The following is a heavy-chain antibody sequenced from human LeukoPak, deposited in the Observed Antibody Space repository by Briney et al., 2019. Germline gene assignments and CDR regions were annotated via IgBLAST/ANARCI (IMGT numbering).Heavy chain of an antibody. CDR1: GFTFSSYS. J-gene: IGHJ4*02. CDR3: ARDLHCSGGSCYSGLHY. V-gene: IGHV3-21*01. Sequence: GGSLRLSCAASGFTFSSYSMNWVRQVPGKGLEWVSCITSSSRYIYYADSVKGRFTISRDNSKNTLYLQMNSLRPEDTAVYYCARDLHCSGGSCYSGLHYWGQGTLVTVSS. D-gene: IGHD2-15*01. CDR2: ITSSSRYI.